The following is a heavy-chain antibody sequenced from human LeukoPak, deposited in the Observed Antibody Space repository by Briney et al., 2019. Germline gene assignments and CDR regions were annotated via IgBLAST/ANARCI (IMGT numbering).Heavy chain of an antibody. CDR2: ISWNSGSI. CDR1: GFTFDDYA. CDR3: AKASISMVRGVIDY. D-gene: IGHD3-10*01. V-gene: IGHV3-9*01. J-gene: IGHJ4*02. Sequence: PGRSLRLSCAASGFTFDDYAMHWVRHAPGKGLEWVSGISWNSGSIGYADSVKGRLTISRDNAKNSLYLQMNSLSAEDTALYYCAKASISMVRGVIDYWGQGTLVTVSS.